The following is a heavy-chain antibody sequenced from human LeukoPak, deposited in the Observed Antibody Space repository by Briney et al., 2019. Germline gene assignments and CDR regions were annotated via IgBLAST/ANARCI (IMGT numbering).Heavy chain of an antibody. CDR2: ISSSSSYI. V-gene: IGHV3-21*01. J-gene: IGHJ4*02. CDR3: ARDGQLYSGYDFDY. CDR1: GFTFSSYS. Sequence: PGGSLRLSCAASGFTFSSYSMNWVRQAPGKGLEWVSSISSSSSYIYYADSVKGRFTISRDNAKNSLYLQMNSLRAEDTAVYYCARDGQLYSGYDFDYWGQGTLVTVSS. D-gene: IGHD5-12*01.